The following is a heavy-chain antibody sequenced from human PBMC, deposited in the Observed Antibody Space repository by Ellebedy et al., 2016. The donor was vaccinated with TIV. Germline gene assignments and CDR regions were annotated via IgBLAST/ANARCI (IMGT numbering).Heavy chain of an antibody. CDR3: ARGKLAAAEYHFVD. V-gene: IGHV1-3*04. J-gene: IGHJ4*02. Sequence: AASVKASCKASGYTFTSYAMHWVRQAPGQRLEWMGWINTGNGNTIYSQNFQGRVTFTRDTSASTAYMELGSLTSEDTAVYYCARGKLAAAEYHFVDWGQGALVTVSS. CDR2: INTGNGNT. D-gene: IGHD6-13*01. CDR1: GYTFTSYA.